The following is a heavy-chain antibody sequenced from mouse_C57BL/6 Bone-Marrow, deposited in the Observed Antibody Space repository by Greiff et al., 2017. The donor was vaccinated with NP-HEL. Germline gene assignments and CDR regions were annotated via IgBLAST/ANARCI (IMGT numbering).Heavy chain of an antibody. CDR2: INPSNGGT. Sequence: QVQLKQPGTELVKPGASVTLSCKASGYTFTSYWMHWVKQRPGQGLEWIGNINPSNGGTNYNEKFKSKATLTVDKSSSTAYMQLSSLTSEDSAVYYCARSAYYYGSSPWYFDVWGTGTTVTVSS. CDR1: GYTFTSYW. D-gene: IGHD1-1*01. J-gene: IGHJ1*03. CDR3: ARSAYYYGSSPWYFDV. V-gene: IGHV1-53*01.